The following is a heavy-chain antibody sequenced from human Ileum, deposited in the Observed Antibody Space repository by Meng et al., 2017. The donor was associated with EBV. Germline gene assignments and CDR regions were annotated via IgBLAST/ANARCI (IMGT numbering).Heavy chain of an antibody. CDR3: ARDIRSWYFDL. D-gene: IGHD3-10*01. CDR1: KVTFQNYG. V-gene: IGHV3-33*01. J-gene: IGHJ2*01. Sequence: LVVCGGGVLSGVRSMRLSLASSKVTFQNYGMHWVRQAAGKGLEWVAVIWYDGSNKYYADSLRGRLTVTRDNSNKTLYLQMVSLRAEDTAVYYCARDIRSWYFDLWGRGTLVTVSS. CDR2: IWYDGSNK.